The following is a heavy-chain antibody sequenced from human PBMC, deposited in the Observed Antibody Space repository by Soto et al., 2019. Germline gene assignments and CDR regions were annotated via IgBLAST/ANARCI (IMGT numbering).Heavy chain of an antibody. CDR2: IVVDSGNT. CDR1: GFTFTSSA. V-gene: IGHV1-58*01. J-gene: IGHJ6*02. Sequence: SVKVSCKASGFTFTSSAVQWVRQARGQGLEWIGWIVVDSGNTNYAQKFQERVIITRDMSTSTAYMELSSLRSEDTAVYYCAVLVEAYGMDVWSQGTTVTVSS. CDR3: AVLVEAYGMDV. D-gene: IGHD2-8*02.